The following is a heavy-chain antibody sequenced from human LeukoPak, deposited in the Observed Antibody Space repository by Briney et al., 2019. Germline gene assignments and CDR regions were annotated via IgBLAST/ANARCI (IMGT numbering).Heavy chain of an antibody. J-gene: IGHJ5*02. Sequence: ASVKVSCKASGYTFTNYGISWVGQAPGQGLEWMGWIGAYNGHTTYAQNIQGRLTMTTDTSTSTAYMDLRRLRSDDTAVYYCVRDFSCGGGTCSDCFDPWGEGTLVTVSS. CDR2: IGAYNGHT. CDR3: VRDFSCGGGTCSDCFDP. D-gene: IGHD2-15*01. V-gene: IGHV1-18*01. CDR1: GYTFTNYG.